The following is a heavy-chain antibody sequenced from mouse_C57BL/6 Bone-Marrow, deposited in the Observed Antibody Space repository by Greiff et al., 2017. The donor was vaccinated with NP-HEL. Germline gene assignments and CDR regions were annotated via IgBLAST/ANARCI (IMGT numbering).Heavy chain of an antibody. CDR1: GFTFSSYT. CDR3: ARQATTVVPFAY. J-gene: IGHJ3*01. V-gene: IGHV5-9*01. Sequence: EVKVVESGGGLVKPGGSLKLSCAASGFTFSSYTMSWVRQTPEKRLEWVATISGGGGNTYYPDSVKGRFPISRDNAKNTLYLQMSSLRSEDTALYYCARQATTVVPFAYWGQGTLVTVSA. D-gene: IGHD1-1*01. CDR2: ISGGGGNT.